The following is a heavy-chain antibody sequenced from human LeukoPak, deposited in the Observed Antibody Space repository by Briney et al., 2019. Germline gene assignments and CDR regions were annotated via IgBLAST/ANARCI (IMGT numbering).Heavy chain of an antibody. CDR3: TRRASEMDWFDP. CDR1: GYSFTNYW. J-gene: IGHJ5*02. CDR2: IYPGDSDT. Sequence: GESLKISCKGSGYSFTNYWIAWVRQMPGKGLEWMGIIYPGDSDTRYSPSFQGQVTISADKSISTAYLQWSSLKASDTAMYYRTRRASEMDWFDPWGQGTLVTVSS. V-gene: IGHV5-51*01. D-gene: IGHD5-24*01.